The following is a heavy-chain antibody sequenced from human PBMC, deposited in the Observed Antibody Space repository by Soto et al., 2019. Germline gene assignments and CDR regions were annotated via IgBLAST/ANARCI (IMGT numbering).Heavy chain of an antibody. D-gene: IGHD6-19*01. V-gene: IGHV1-69*01. CDR3: GRVFPDGWGETGVVRGYLDT. J-gene: IGHJ4*02. CDR1: ADSFSSYG. Sequence: QVQLVQSGAEVKEPGSAVKVSCKAPADSFSSYGISWVRQAPGQGLEWMGGIIPIFGTTNYAEKFQGRVTINADESTNKAFMELSRLRSEDTALYYCGRVFPDGWGETGVVRGYLDTWGRGTLVTVSS. CDR2: IIPIFGTT.